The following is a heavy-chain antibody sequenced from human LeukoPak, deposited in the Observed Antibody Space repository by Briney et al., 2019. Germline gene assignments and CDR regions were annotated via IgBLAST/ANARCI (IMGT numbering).Heavy chain of an antibody. Sequence: SETLSLTCTVSGGSISSYYWSWIRQPLGKGLEWIGYIYYSGSTNYNPSLKSRVTISVDTSKNQFSLKLSSVTAADTAVYYCARVPYGDYEDAFDIWGQGTMVTVSS. CDR2: IYYSGST. CDR3: ARVPYGDYEDAFDI. D-gene: IGHD4-17*01. V-gene: IGHV4-59*01. CDR1: GGSISSYY. J-gene: IGHJ3*02.